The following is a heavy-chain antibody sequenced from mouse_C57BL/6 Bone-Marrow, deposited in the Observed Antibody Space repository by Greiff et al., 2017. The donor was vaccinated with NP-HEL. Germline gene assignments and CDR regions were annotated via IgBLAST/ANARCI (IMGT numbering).Heavy chain of an antibody. V-gene: IGHV1-18*01. Sequence: VQLKQSGPELVKPGASVKIPCKASGYTFTDYNMDWVKQSHGKSLEWIGDINPNNGGTIYNQKFKGKATLTVDKSSSTAYMELRSLTSEDTAVYYCARRYYGKNAMDYWGQGTSVTVSS. CDR1: GYTFTDYN. CDR2: INPNNGGT. J-gene: IGHJ4*01. D-gene: IGHD1-1*01. CDR3: ARRYYGKNAMDY.